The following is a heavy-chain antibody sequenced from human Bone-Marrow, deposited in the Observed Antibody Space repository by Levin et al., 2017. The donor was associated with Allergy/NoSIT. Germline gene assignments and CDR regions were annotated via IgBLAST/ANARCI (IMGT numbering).Heavy chain of an antibody. CDR1: GFRFTDAW. CDR2: MKSYGSGATT. Sequence: KPGGSLRLSCAGSGFRFTDAWMSWVRQAPGKGLEWVGRMKSYGSGATTEYAAPVKGRFTISRDDSKNTLFLQMNSLKTEDTAVYYCAWHHTTNYYMEDWGKGTTVTVSS. CDR3: AWHHTTNYYMED. J-gene: IGHJ6*03. V-gene: IGHV3-15*01. D-gene: IGHD1-26*01.